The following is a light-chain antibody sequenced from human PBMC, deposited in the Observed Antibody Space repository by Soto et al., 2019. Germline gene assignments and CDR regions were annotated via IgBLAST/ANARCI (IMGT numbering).Light chain of an antibody. V-gene: IGKV1-8*01. CDR2: TAS. Sequence: AIRMTQSPSSFSASTGDRVTITCRASQGISSHLAWYQVKPGKAPRLLIYTASYLENGVPSRFSGTAAGTDFTLTISSVESEDFAVYYYQEYFSYPLTFGGGTKVEIK. CDR1: QGISSH. J-gene: IGKJ4*01. CDR3: QEYFSYPLT.